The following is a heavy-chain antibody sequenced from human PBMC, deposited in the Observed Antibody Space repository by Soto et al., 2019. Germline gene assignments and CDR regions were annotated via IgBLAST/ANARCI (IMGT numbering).Heavy chain of an antibody. CDR3: ARGRGSVSSYNDDYCDGMYV. V-gene: IGHV4-59*01. Sequence: PSETLSLTCTVSGGSISSYYWSWIRQPPGKGLQWIGYIYNSGSTNYNPSLKSRVTILVDRSKNQFSLKLSSVTAADTAVYYCARGRGSVSSYNDDYCDGMYVWRRRTTDTGSS. CDR1: GGSISSYY. D-gene: IGHD3-10*01. J-gene: IGHJ6*01. CDR2: IYNSGST.